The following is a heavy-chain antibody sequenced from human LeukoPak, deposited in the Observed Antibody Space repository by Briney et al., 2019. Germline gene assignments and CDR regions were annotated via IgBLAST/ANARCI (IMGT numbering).Heavy chain of an antibody. CDR1: GYSFTSYR. CDR2: IYPGDSAT. D-gene: IGHD3-10*01. J-gene: IGHJ4*02. CDR3: ARQITMVRGVIVYFDY. Sequence: GESLKISCKGSGYSFTSYRFSWVRQMPGKGLEWRGIIYPGDSATRYSPSFQGQVTISADKSISTAYLQWSSLKASDTAMYYCARQITMVRGVIVYFDYWGQGTLVTVSS. V-gene: IGHV5-51*01.